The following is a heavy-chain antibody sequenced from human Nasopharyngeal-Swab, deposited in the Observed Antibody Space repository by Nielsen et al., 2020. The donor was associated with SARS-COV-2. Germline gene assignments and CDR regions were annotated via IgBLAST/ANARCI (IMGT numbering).Heavy chain of an antibody. CDR3: ARGGGMGIAAAGTRD. CDR2: ISSSSSTI. V-gene: IGHV3-48*04. CDR1: GFTFSSYS. D-gene: IGHD6-13*01. J-gene: IGHJ4*02. Sequence: GESPKISCAAPGFTFSSYSMNWVRQAPGKGLEWVSYISSSSSTIYYADSVKGRFTISRDNAKNSLYLQMNSLRAEDTAVYYCARGGGMGIAAAGTRDWGQGTLVTVSS.